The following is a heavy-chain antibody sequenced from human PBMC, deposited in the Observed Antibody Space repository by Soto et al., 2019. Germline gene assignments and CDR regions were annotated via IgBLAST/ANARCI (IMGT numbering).Heavy chain of an antibody. Sequence: LXNVSCEATGYTXTSYDSHLVRQATGQGLEWIGWMNPNSGNTGYAQKFQGRVTITRNTSISTAYMELSSLRSADTAVYYCEREGILWFGALLPFGMDVWAQGTTGTVS. D-gene: IGHD3-10*01. V-gene: IGHV1-8*01. CDR1: GYTXTSYD. CDR2: MNPNSGNT. CDR3: EREGILWFGALLPFGMDV. J-gene: IGHJ6*02.